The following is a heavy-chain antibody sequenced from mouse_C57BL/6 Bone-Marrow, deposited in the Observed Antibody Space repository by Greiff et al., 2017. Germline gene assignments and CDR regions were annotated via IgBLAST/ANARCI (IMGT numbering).Heavy chain of an antibody. CDR1: GYTFTSYW. Sequence: QVQLKQPGAELVRPGSSVKLSCKASGYTFTSYWMHWVKQRPIQGLEWIGNIDPSDSETNYNQKFKDKATVTVDKSSSTAYMQLSSLTSEVSAVYYYARGLRLMYYWGQGTTVTVSS. CDR3: ARGLRLMYY. D-gene: IGHD2-4*01. V-gene: IGHV1-52*01. J-gene: IGHJ4*01. CDR2: IDPSDSET.